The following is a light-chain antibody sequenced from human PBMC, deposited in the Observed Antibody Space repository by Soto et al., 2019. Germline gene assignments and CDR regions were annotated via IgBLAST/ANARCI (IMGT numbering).Light chain of an antibody. Sequence: DIQMTQSPSSLCASVGDRVTITCRASQGISTYLNWYQKKPGKAPKLLIYDASTLESGVPSRFSGSGSGTEFTLTISSLQPDDFATYYCQQYNSYSTFGQGTKVDIK. CDR3: QQYNSYST. CDR1: QGISTY. CDR2: DAS. V-gene: IGKV1-5*01. J-gene: IGKJ1*01.